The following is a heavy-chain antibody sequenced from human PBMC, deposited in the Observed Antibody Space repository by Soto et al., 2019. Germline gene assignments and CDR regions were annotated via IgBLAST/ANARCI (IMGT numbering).Heavy chain of an antibody. Sequence: HPGGSLRLSCAASGFTFSNYGMNWVRQAPGKGLEWVSGISGSGGGTYYADSVKGRFTISRDNSKNTLYLHVSGLRTEDTALYYCAKVAYCSGGSCRYFDSWGQGTLVTVSS. V-gene: IGHV3-23*01. J-gene: IGHJ4*02. CDR3: AKVAYCSGGSCRYFDS. CDR2: ISGSGGGT. CDR1: GFTFSNYG. D-gene: IGHD2-15*01.